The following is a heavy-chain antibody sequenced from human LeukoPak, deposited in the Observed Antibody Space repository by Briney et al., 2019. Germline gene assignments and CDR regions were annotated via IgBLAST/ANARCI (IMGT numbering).Heavy chain of an antibody. CDR3: VRTDYDVLTGISPNWFDP. D-gene: IGHD3-9*01. J-gene: IGHJ5*02. V-gene: IGHV1-8*02. Sequence: ASVKVSCKASGYTFTGYYMHWVRQAPGQGLEWMGWINPNSGNTGYAQKFQGRVTMTRDTSISTAYMELNSLRSEDTAVYYCVRTDYDVLTGISPNWFDPWGQGTLVTVSS. CDR2: INPNSGNT. CDR1: GYTFTGYY.